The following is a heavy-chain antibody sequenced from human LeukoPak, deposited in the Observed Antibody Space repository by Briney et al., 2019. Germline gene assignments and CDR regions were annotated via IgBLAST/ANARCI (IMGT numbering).Heavy chain of an antibody. Sequence: ASVKVSCKASGYTFTGYYMHWVRQAPGQGLEWMGWINPNSGGTNYAQKFQGRVTMTRDTSISTAYMELSRLRSDDTAVYYCARHGTSDGYNFDYWGQGTLVTVSS. CDR2: INPNSGGT. CDR3: ARHGTSDGYNFDY. CDR1: GYTFTGYY. V-gene: IGHV1-2*02. J-gene: IGHJ4*02. D-gene: IGHD5-12*01.